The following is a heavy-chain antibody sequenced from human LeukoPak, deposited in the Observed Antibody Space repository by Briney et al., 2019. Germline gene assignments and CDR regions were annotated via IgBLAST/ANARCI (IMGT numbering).Heavy chain of an antibody. D-gene: IGHD6-13*01. CDR2: IHYSGIT. J-gene: IGHJ4*02. CDR1: CGSINSYY. Sequence: SETLSLTCIVSCGSINSYYWSWIRQPPAKGLEWIGYIHYSGITKYNPSLKSRVTISVDMPKNQFSLKLSSVTAADTAVYYCARGVGSSWYYFDYWGQGTLVTVSS. CDR3: ARGVGSSWYYFDY. V-gene: IGHV4-59*01.